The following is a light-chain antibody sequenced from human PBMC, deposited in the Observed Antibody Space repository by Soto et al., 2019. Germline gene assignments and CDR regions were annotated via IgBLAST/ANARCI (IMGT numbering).Light chain of an antibody. J-gene: IGKJ5*01. CDR3: QQRSNWLFT. V-gene: IGKV3-11*01. Sequence: EIVLTQSPATLSLSPGERATLSCRASQSVSNYLAWYQQKPGQAPRLLIYDASNRATGIPARFSGSGSGTACTLTISSLQSEDCAVYYCQQRSNWLFTFGQGTRLENK. CDR2: DAS. CDR1: QSVSNY.